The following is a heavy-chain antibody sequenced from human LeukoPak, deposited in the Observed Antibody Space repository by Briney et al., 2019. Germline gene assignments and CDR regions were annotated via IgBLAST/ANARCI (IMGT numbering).Heavy chain of an antibody. V-gene: IGHV3-23*01. D-gene: IGHD6-6*01. CDR1: GFTVSRHT. Sequence: GGSLRLSCAASGFTVSRHTMRWVRQAPGKWLEWVSSVSGSDGGTFYADSVKGRFTISRDSSKNTVSLQMNSLRVEDTAVYYCVKAEGSSYFDSWGQGTLVTVSS. CDR3: VKAEGSSYFDS. CDR2: VSGSDGGT. J-gene: IGHJ4*02.